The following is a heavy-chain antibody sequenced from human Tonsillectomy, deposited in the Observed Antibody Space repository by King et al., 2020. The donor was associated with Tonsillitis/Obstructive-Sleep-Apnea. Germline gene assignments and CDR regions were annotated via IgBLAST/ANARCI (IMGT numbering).Heavy chain of an antibody. V-gene: IGHV3-23*04. CDR2: ISDNGAGT. CDR1: GFMFTSYA. D-gene: IGHD6-19*01. CDR3: AGGPAGADYYYMDV. Sequence: VQLVESGGGSVQPGGSLRLSCAASGFMFTSYAMTWVRQAPGKGLEWVSSISDNGAGTHYADSVKGRFTISRDNSKNTLYLQMNSLRVDDTAVYYCAGGPAGADYYYMDVWGKGTTVTVSS. J-gene: IGHJ6*03.